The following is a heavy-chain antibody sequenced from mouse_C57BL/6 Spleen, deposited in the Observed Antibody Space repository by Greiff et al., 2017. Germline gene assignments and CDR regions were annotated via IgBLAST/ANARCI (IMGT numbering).Heavy chain of an antibody. Sequence: QVQLQQSGAELVKPGASVKISCKASGYAFSSYWMNWVKQRPGQGLEWIGQIYPGDGDTNYNGKFKGKATLTADKSSSTAYMQLSSLTSEDSAVYFCAGVLGRGYYAMDYWGQGTSVTVSS. D-gene: IGHD4-1*01. CDR3: AGVLGRGYYAMDY. J-gene: IGHJ4*01. CDR2: IYPGDGDT. V-gene: IGHV1-80*01. CDR1: GYAFSSYW.